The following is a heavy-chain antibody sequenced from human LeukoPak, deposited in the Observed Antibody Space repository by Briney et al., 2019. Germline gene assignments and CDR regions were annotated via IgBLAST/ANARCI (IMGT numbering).Heavy chain of an antibody. V-gene: IGHV1-8*01. Sequence: ASVKVSCKASGYTFNSYDINWVRQATGQGLEWMGWMNPNSGNTGYAQKFQGRVTMTRNTSISTAYMELSSLRSEDTAVYYCARGYGDYYYYGMDVWGQGTTVTVSS. CDR2: MNPNSGNT. CDR3: ARGYGDYYYYGMDV. CDR1: GYTFNSYD. J-gene: IGHJ6*02. D-gene: IGHD4-17*01.